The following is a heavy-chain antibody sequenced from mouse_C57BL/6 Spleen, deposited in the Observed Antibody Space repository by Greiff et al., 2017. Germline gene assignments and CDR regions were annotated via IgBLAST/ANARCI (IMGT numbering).Heavy chain of an antibody. J-gene: IGHJ2*01. CDR1: GFTFTDYY. V-gene: IGHV7-3*01. Sequence: DVHLVESGGGLVQPGGSLSLSCAASGFTFTDYYMSWVRQPPGKALEWLGFIRNKANGYTTEYRASVKGRFTSSRDNSQSILYLQMNALIAEDSATYYCARFPYDYANSFDYWCQGTTRTGSS. CDR2: IRNKANGYTT. CDR3: ARFPYDYANSFDY. D-gene: IGHD2-4*01.